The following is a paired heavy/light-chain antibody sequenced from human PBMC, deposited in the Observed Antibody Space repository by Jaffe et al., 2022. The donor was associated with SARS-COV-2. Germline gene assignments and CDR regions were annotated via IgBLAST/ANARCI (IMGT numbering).Light chain of an antibody. CDR1: QAISNY. CDR3: QQYDNLPLT. V-gene: IGKV1-33*01. Sequence: DIQMTQSPSSLSASVGDRVTITCQASQAISNYLNWYQQKPGKAPKLLIYDASNLETGVPSRFSGSGSKTHFTFIISNLQPEDIATYYCQQYDNLPLTFGGGTKVEIK. J-gene: IGKJ4*01. CDR2: DAS.
Heavy chain of an antibody. J-gene: IGHJ4*02. CDR2: ISPSGIDT. CDR1: EFTFSRYT. CDR3: ARPRDTVTMEGLEY. Sequence: EVELSESGGGLVQPGGSLRLSCATSEFTFSRYTMIWVRQAPGKGLQWVSAISPSGIDTYYADSVAGRFTISRNNSESTVYLQLNTLRADDTAVYYCARPRDTVTMEGLEYWGQGTLVTVSS. D-gene: IGHD4-17*01. V-gene: IGHV3-23*01.